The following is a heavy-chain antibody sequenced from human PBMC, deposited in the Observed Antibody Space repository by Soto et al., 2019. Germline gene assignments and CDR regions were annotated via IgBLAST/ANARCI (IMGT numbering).Heavy chain of an antibody. CDR1: GYTFTIYY. D-gene: IGHD1-7*01. V-gene: IGHV1-46*03. CDR2: INPSGGST. Sequence: ASAKVSCKASGYTFTIYYMHWVRQAPGQGLEWMGIINPSGGSTSYAQKFQGRVTMTRDTSTSTVYMELSSLRSEDTAVYYCARGWGRYNWNYQNPRFGPWGQGTLVTVSS. CDR3: ARGWGRYNWNYQNPRFGP. J-gene: IGHJ5*02.